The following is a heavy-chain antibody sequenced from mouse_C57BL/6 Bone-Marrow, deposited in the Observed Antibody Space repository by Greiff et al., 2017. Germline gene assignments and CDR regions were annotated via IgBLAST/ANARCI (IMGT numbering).Heavy chain of an antibody. CDR2: IYPGDGDT. J-gene: IGHJ4*01. CDR1: GYAFSSSW. V-gene: IGHV1-82*01. CDR3: ARRGSSYSYAMDY. Sequence: QVQLQQSGPELVKPGASVKISCKASGYAFSSSWMNWVKQRPGKGLEWIGRIYPGDGDTNYNGKFKGKATLTADKFSSTAYMQLSSLTSEDSAVYFCARRGSSYSYAMDYWGQGTSVTVSS. D-gene: IGHD1-1*01.